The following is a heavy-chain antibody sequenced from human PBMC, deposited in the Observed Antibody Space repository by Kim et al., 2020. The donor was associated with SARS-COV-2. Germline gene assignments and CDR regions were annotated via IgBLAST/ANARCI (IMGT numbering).Heavy chain of an antibody. J-gene: IGHJ4*02. CDR1: GFTFSSYG. Sequence: GGSLRLSCAASGFTFSSYGMYWVRQAPGKGLEWVAVIWYDGSNKYYADSVKGRFTISRDNSKNTLYLQMNSLRAEDTAVYYCARDPLGSASLDYWGQGTLVTVSS. CDR3: ARDPLGSASLDY. CDR2: IWYDGSNK. D-gene: IGHD2-21*01. V-gene: IGHV3-33*01.